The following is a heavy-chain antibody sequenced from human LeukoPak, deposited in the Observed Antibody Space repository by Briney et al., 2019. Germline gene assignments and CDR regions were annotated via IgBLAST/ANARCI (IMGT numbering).Heavy chain of an antibody. J-gene: IGHJ4*02. D-gene: IGHD6-19*01. V-gene: IGHV3-21*01. Sequence: GGSLRLSCAASGFTFSSYSMNWVRQAPGKGLEWVSSISSSSSYIYYADSVKGRFTISRDNAKNSLYLQMNTLRAEDTAVYYCARGSSGWFDYWGQGTLVTVSS. CDR1: GFTFSSYS. CDR2: ISSSSSYI. CDR3: ARGSSGWFDY.